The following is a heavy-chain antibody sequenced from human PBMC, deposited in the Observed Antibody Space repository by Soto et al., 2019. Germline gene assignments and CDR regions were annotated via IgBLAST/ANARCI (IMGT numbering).Heavy chain of an antibody. Sequence: GESLKISCQASGYDFSTFWIVWVRQTPGKGLEWMGVIYGGDSDVTYSPSFQGQVTISVDRSRNTAYLHWSSLRASDTDIYYCARHRNAGWVDPWAQGT. V-gene: IGHV5-51*01. CDR3: ARHRNAGWVDP. CDR2: IYGGDSDV. CDR1: GYDFSTFW. J-gene: IGHJ5*02.